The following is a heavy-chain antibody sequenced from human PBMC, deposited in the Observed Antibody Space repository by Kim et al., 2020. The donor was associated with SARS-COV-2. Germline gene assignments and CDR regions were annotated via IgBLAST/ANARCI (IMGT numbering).Heavy chain of an antibody. J-gene: IGHJ4*02. CDR1: GFPFSTYA. Sequence: GGSLRLSCAASGFPFSTYAMSWVRQGPGKGLEWVSAITGLGDSTHYADSVTGRFTISRDNSKNTLFLQMNSLRDEDTVMYYCAKVLGGWPFGSWGQGTLVAVSS. CDR2: ITGLGDST. CDR3: AKVLGGWPFGS. D-gene: IGHD6-19*01. V-gene: IGHV3-23*01.